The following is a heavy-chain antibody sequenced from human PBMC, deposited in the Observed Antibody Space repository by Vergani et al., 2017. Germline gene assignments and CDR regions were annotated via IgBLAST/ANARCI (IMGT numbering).Heavy chain of an antibody. CDR3: ARGGDWFDP. Sequence: QLQLQESGSGLVKPSQTLSLTCTVSGGSISSYYWSWIRQPPGKGLEWIGYIYYSGSTNYNPSLKSRVTISVDTSKNQFSLKLSSVTAADTTVYYCARGGDWFDPWGQGTLVTVSS. V-gene: IGHV4-59*01. CDR2: IYYSGST. D-gene: IGHD3-16*01. CDR1: GGSISSYY. J-gene: IGHJ5*02.